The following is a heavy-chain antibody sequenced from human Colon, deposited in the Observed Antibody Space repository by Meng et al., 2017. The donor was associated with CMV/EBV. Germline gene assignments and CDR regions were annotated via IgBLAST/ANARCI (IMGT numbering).Heavy chain of an antibody. Sequence: SGFSFGSFNVNWVRKAAGKGLEWVALISYDGKKEDYGDSVKGRFIISRDNSNNTLYLQMNSLRVEDTAIYYCARQWATRQNWFDPWGQGTLVTVSS. J-gene: IGHJ5*02. D-gene: IGHD1-26*01. V-gene: IGHV3-30*04. CDR1: GFSFGSFN. CDR3: ARQWATRQNWFDP. CDR2: ISYDGKKE.